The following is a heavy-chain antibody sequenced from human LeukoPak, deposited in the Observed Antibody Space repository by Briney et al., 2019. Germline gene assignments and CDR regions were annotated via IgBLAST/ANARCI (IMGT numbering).Heavy chain of an antibody. Sequence: GESLKISCKGSGYSFTTYWIGWVRQMPGKGLEWMGIIYPGDSDTNYSPSFQGHVTISADKSISTAYLQWSSLKASDTAMYYCARSARRYYYGMDVWGQGTLVTVSS. D-gene: IGHD6-25*01. CDR3: ARSARRYYYGMDV. V-gene: IGHV5-51*01. CDR1: GYSFTTYW. J-gene: IGHJ6*02. CDR2: IYPGDSDT.